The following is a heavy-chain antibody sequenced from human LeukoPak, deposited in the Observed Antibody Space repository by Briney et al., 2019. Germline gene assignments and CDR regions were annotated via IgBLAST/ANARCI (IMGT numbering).Heavy chain of an antibody. CDR1: GGSISSSSYY. CDR3: TRLDYYGSGSYWEFDY. Sequence: SETLSLTCTVSGGSISSSSYYWGWIRQPPGKGLEWIGSIYYSGSTYYNPSLKSRVTISVDTSKNQFSLKLSSVTAADTAVYYCTRLDYYGSGSYWEFDYWGQGTLVTVSS. D-gene: IGHD3-10*01. CDR2: IYYSGST. V-gene: IGHV4-39*07. J-gene: IGHJ4*02.